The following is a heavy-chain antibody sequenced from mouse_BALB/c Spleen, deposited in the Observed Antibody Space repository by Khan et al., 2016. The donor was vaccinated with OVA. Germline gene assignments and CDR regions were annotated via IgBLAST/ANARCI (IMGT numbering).Heavy chain of an antibody. D-gene: IGHD3-1*01. CDR3: ARGGSSGPAWFTY. CDR2: IRYDGNT. J-gene: IGHJ3*01. V-gene: IGHV3-6*02. Sequence: VQLQESGPGLVKPSQSLSLTCSVTGYSITNGYFWNWIRQFPGNNLEWMGYIRYDGNTIYNPSLTHRISITRDPSKNQLCMNLNSVTPEDTATYYGARGGSSGPAWFTYWGQGTLVTVSA. CDR1: GYSITNGYF.